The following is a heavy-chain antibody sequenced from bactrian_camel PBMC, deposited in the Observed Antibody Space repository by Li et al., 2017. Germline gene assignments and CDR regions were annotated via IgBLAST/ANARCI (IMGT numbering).Heavy chain of an antibody. CDR1: GDIASIGC. Sequence: HVQLVESGGGSVQTGGSLRLSCAASGDIASIGCMGWFRQAPGKARERIAAIDNDGYTAYRDSLKGRFTISKDSDENTLYLQMINVKPEDTAMYYCAAEGAFGFFPCPVVPDLPPPRQHEYQYWGQGTQVTVS. CDR3: AAEGAFGFFPCPVVPDLPPPRQHEYQY. J-gene: IGHJ4*01. D-gene: IGHD7*01. V-gene: IGHV3S53*01. CDR2: IDNDGYT.